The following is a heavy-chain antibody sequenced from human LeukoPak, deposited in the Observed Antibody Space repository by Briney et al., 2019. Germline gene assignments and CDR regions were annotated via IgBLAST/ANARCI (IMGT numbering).Heavy chain of an antibody. Sequence: SVKVSCKASGYTFTDYYMHWVRQAPGQGLEWMGGIIPIFGTANYAQKFQGRVTITADESTSTAYMELSSLRSEDTAVYYCARGPQGYYYDSSGYFLAAEYFQHWGQGTLVTVSS. CDR2: IIPIFGTA. CDR3: ARGPQGYYYDSSGYFLAAEYFQH. V-gene: IGHV1-69*13. J-gene: IGHJ1*01. CDR1: GYTFTDYY. D-gene: IGHD3-22*01.